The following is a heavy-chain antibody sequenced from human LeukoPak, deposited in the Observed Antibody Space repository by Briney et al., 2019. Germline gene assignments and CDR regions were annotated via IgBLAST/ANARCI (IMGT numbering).Heavy chain of an antibody. V-gene: IGHV4-59*01. CDR2: IYYSGGT. Sequence: PSETLSLTCTVSGGSISPYHWSWIRQPPGKGLEWIGYIYYSGGTNYNPSLKSRVTISVDTSKNQFSLRLSSVTAADTAVYYCARTNAFDIWGQGTMVTVSS. J-gene: IGHJ3*02. CDR3: ARTNAFDI. CDR1: GGSISPYH.